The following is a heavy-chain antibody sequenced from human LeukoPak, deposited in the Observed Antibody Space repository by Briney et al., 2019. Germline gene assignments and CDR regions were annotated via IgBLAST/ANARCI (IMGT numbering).Heavy chain of an antibody. CDR2: INIDGSTT. J-gene: IGHJ4*02. CDR1: GFSFRSYW. D-gene: IGHD1-1*01. Sequence: GGSLRLSCAASGFSFRSYWMHWVRQAPGKGLVWVSRINIDGSTTTYADSVKGRFTISRDNAKNTPSLQMNSLRAEDTAVYYCVSDHTGHDDYWGQGTLVTVSS. V-gene: IGHV3-74*01. CDR3: VSDHTGHDDY.